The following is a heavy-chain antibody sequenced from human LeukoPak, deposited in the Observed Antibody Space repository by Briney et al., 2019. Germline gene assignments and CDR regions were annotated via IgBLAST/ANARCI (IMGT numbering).Heavy chain of an antibody. CDR3: ATDVPAVTIFGY. Sequence: GGSLRLSWAASGFTFSTYWMHWVRQAPGTGLVWVSLINSDGSSTNYADSVKGRFTISRDNAKNTLYLQMNSLRAEDTAVYYCATDVPAVTIFGYWGQGTLVTVSS. CDR2: INSDGSST. V-gene: IGHV3-74*01. D-gene: IGHD2-2*01. J-gene: IGHJ4*02. CDR1: GFTFSTYW.